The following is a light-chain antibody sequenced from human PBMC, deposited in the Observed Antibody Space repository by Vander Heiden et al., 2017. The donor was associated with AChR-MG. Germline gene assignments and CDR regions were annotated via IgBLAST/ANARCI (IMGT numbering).Light chain of an antibody. J-gene: IGKJ2*01. CDR3: HHRVT. Sequence: EIVMTQFPGTLSVSPGERVTFSCRASFNIKSSLAWYQKKPGQAPRLLIHGASTRAAGIPARFSGGGSGTDFTLTIDSLQPEDFAVYYCHHRVTFGQGTKLEMK. CDR2: GAS. CDR1: FNIKSS. V-gene: IGKV3D-15*01.